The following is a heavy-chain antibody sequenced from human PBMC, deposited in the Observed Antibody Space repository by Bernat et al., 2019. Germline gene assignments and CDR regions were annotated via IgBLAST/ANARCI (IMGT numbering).Heavy chain of an antibody. CDR1: GFTFSSYG. Sequence: VQLLESGGASVQPGRSLRLSCAASGFTFSSYGIHWVRQAPGKGLEWVAVVSYDGVIKYYADSVKGRFTISRDNSKNTLYLQMNSLRGEDTAVYYCAKDGGGVAVAGFSDYWGQGTLVTVSS. J-gene: IGHJ4*02. D-gene: IGHD6-19*01. CDR3: AKDGGGVAVAGFSDY. CDR2: VSYDGVIK. V-gene: IGHV3-30*18.